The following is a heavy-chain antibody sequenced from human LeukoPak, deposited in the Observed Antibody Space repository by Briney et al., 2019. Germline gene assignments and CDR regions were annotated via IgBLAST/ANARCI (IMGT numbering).Heavy chain of an antibody. CDR2: IYHSGST. Sequence: TSETLSLTCAVSGYSISSGYYWGWIRQPPGKGLEWIGSIYHSGSTYYNPSLKSRVTISVDTSKNQSSLKLSSVTAADTAVYYCARRSVAAAANYYYYYMDVWGKGTTVTVSS. D-gene: IGHD6-13*01. CDR1: GYSISSGYY. CDR3: ARRSVAAAANYYYYYMDV. V-gene: IGHV4-38-2*01. J-gene: IGHJ6*03.